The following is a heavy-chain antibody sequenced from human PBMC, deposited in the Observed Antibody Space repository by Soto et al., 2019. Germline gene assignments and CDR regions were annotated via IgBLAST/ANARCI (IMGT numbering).Heavy chain of an antibody. Sequence: QLQLQESGPGLVKPSETLSLTCTVSGVSVTSSYSYWGWIRQPPGKGLEWIGSVYYNGNTNYNPSLESRLTTAVDPSQNQFSLILSSVTAADTAVYFCARPPTHAEIPAYARHYFDSWGEGTLITVSP. V-gene: IGHV4-39*01. J-gene: IGHJ4*02. CDR3: ARPPTHAEIPAYARHYFDS. CDR1: GVSVTSSYSY. D-gene: IGHD2-21*01. CDR2: VYYNGNT.